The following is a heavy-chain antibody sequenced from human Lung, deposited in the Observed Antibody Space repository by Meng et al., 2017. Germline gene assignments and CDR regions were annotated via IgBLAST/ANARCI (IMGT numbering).Heavy chain of an antibody. V-gene: IGHV4-34*01. CDR1: GGSFSDYY. D-gene: IGHD4-11*01. Sequence: VQLQQWGAGLLQPSETLSLTCVVSGGSFSDYYWSWIRQPPGKGLEWIGEINHSGSTNYNPSLESRATISVDTSQNNLSLKLSSVTAADSAVYYCARGPTTMAHDFDYWGQGTPVTVSS. CDR3: ARGPTTMAHDFDY. J-gene: IGHJ4*02. CDR2: INHSGST.